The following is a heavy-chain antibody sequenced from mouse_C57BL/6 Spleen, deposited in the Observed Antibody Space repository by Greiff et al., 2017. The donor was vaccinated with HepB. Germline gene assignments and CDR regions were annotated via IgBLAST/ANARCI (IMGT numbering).Heavy chain of an antibody. V-gene: IGHV10-1*01. CDR2: IRSKSNNYAT. CDR1: GFSFNTYA. CDR3: VRWKDYYAMDY. Sequence: EVKLVESGGGLVQPKGSLKLSCAASGFSFNTYAMNWVRQAPGKGLEWVARIRSKSNNYATYYADSVKDRFTISRDDSESMLYLQMNNLKTEDTAMYYCVRWKDYYAMDYWGQGTSVTVSS. J-gene: IGHJ4*01.